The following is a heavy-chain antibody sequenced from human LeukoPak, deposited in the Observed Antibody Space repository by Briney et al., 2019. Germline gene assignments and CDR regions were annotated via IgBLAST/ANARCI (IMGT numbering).Heavy chain of an antibody. J-gene: IGHJ1*01. CDR3: AIVRAEYFQH. Sequence: TGGSLRLSCAASGFTFDDYAMPWVRQAPGKGLEWVSGISWNSGSIGYADSVKGRFTISRDNAKNSLYLQMNSLRAEGTALYYCAIVRAEYFQHWGQGTLVTVSS. CDR1: GFTFDDYA. CDR2: ISWNSGSI. D-gene: IGHD3-10*01. V-gene: IGHV3-9*01.